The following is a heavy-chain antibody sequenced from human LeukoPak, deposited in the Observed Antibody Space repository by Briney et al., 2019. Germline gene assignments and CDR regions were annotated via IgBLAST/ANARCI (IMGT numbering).Heavy chain of an antibody. D-gene: IGHD6-19*01. J-gene: IGHJ4*02. CDR3: ARDKGYSSGPIDY. CDR1: GFTFSSYS. V-gene: IGHV3-21*01. Sequence: GGSLRLSCAASGFTFSSYSMNWVRQAPGKGLEWVSSISSSSYIYYADSVKGRFTIFRDNAKNSLYLQMNSLRAEDTAVYYCARDKGYSSGPIDYWGQGTLVTVSS. CDR2: ISSSSYI.